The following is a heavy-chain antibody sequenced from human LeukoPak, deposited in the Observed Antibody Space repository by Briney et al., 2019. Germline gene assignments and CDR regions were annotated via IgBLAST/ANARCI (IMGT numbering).Heavy chain of an antibody. CDR1: GYTFTSYD. V-gene: IGHV1-8*01. Sequence: ASVKVSCKASGYTFTSYDINWVRQATGQGVEWMGWMNPKSGNTGYAQKFQGRVTMTRNTSISTAYMELSSLRSEDTAVYYCAREAAAGTPYYYYYYGMDVWGQGTTVTVSS. J-gene: IGHJ6*02. CDR3: AREAAAGTPYYYYYYGMDV. D-gene: IGHD6-13*01. CDR2: MNPKSGNT.